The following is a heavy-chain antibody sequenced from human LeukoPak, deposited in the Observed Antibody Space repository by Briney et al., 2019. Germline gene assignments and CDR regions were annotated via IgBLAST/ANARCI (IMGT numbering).Heavy chain of an antibody. CDR2: ISGSGGST. Sequence: GGSLRLSCAASGFTFSSYAMGWVRQAPGKGLEWVSAISGSGGSTYYADSVKGRFTISRDNSKNTLYLQMNSLRAEDTAVYYCAKSITGTTVVDWFDPWGQGTLVTVSS. V-gene: IGHV3-23*01. CDR1: GFTFSSYA. CDR3: AKSITGTTVVDWFDP. J-gene: IGHJ5*02. D-gene: IGHD1-7*01.